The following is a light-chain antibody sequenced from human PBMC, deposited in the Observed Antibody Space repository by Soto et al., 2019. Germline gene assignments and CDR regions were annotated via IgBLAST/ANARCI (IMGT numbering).Light chain of an antibody. V-gene: IGKV1-5*01. CDR2: DAS. Sequence: DIQMTQSPSTLSASVGDRVTITCRASQSISRWLVWYQQKPGKAPKLLVYDASILESGVPSRFSGSGSGTEFTLTISSLQPDDFATYYCQQYISYSLWTFGQGTKVEIK. J-gene: IGKJ1*01. CDR1: QSISRW. CDR3: QQYISYSLWT.